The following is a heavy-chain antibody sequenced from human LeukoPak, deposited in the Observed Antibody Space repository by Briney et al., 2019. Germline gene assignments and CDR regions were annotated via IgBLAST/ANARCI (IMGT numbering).Heavy chain of an antibody. D-gene: IGHD2-2*01. CDR1: GFTFSDYY. V-gene: IGHV3-11*01. J-gene: IGHJ5*02. CDR2: ISSSGSTI. CDR3: ARDQRYCSSTSCYRYNWFDP. Sequence: GGSLRLSCAASGFTFSDYYMSWIRQAPGKGLELVSYISSSGSTIYYADSVKGRITISRDNAENSLYLQMNSLRGEDTAVYYCARDQRYCSSTSCYRYNWFDPWGQGTLVTVSS.